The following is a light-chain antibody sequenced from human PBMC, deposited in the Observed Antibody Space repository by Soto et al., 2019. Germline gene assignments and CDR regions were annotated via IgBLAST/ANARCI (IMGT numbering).Light chain of an antibody. CDR1: QSVTSNY. CDR3: QKYGTSLT. V-gene: IGKV3-20*01. CDR2: GAA. J-gene: IGKJ2*01. Sequence: EIVLTQSPGTLSLSPGERATLSCRASQSVTSNYLAWYQHKPGHAPRCLIYGAASRSTGISDRFSGSGSGTDFTLTISRLEPEDFALYYCQKYGTSLTFGQGTKLEIK.